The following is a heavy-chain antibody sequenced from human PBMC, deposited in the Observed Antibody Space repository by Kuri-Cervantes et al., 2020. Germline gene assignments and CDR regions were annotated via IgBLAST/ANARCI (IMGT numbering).Heavy chain of an antibody. D-gene: IGHD5-12*01. CDR1: GDSISSSDW. J-gene: IGHJ6*03. Sequence: SETLSLTCAVSGDSISSSDWWSWVRQPPGRGLEWIGEIYHSGSTNYNPSLKSRVTISVDKSKNQFSLKLSSVTAADTAVYYCARDLADKWHYYYYMDVWGKGTTVTVSS. V-gene: IGHV4-4*02. CDR3: ARDLADKWHYYYYMDV. CDR2: IYHSGST.